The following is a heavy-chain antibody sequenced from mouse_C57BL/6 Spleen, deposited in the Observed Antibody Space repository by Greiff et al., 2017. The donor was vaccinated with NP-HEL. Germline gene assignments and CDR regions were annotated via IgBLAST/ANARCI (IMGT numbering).Heavy chain of an antibody. CDR3: ARSTHYGSSYDYFDY. D-gene: IGHD1-1*01. V-gene: IGHV1-55*01. CDR2: IYPGSGST. Sequence: VQLQQPGAELVKPGASVKMSCKASGYTFTSYWITWVKQRPGQGLEWIGDIYPGSGSTNYNEKFKSKATLTVDTSSSTAYMQLSSLTSEDSAVYYCARSTHYGSSYDYFDYWGQGTTLTVSS. J-gene: IGHJ2*01. CDR1: GYTFTSYW.